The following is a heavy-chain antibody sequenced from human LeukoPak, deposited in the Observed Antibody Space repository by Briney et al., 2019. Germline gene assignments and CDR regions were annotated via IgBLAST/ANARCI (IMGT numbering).Heavy chain of an antibody. D-gene: IGHD2-2*01. V-gene: IGHV1-3*01. CDR3: ARRGGGEGVVPAAIFVNWFDP. CDR2: XNAGNGNT. Sequence: SXXXSGXXFTSYAMHWVRQAPGQXVXXXGWXNAGNGNTKYSQKFQGRVTITRDTSASTAYMELSSLRSEDTAVYYCARRGGGEGVVPAAIFVNWFDPWGQGTLVTVSS. J-gene: IGHJ5*02. CDR1: GXXFTSYA.